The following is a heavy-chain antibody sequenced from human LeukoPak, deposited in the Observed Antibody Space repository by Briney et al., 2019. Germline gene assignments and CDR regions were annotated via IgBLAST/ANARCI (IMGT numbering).Heavy chain of an antibody. CDR1: GFTFSDYN. J-gene: IGHJ4*02. V-gene: IGHV3-48*01. Sequence: GGSLRLSCAASGFTFSDYNMNWVSQAPGKGLEWVSYISSSTTTIYYADSVKGRFTISRDNVKNSLYLQMDSLRVEDTAVYYCARVDPIAVAGDDYWGQGTQVAVSS. D-gene: IGHD6-19*01. CDR2: ISSSTTTI. CDR3: ARVDPIAVAGDDY.